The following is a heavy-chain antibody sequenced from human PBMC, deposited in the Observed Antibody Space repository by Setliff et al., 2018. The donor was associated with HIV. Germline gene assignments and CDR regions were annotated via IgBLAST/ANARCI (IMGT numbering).Heavy chain of an antibody. CDR3: ARRGAYGYDYFDY. Sequence: PGGSLRLSCAASGFTFSSYWMHWVRQAPGKGLVWVSRINSDGSSTSYADSVKGRFTISRDNSKNTLYLQMNGLRAEDTAVYYCARRGAYGYDYFDYWGPGILVTVS. V-gene: IGHV3-74*01. CDR2: INSDGSST. CDR1: GFTFSSYW. D-gene: IGHD5-12*01. J-gene: IGHJ4*02.